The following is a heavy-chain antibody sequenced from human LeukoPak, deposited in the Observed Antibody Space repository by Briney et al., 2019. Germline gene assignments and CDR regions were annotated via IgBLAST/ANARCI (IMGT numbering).Heavy chain of an antibody. Sequence: GGSLRLSCAASGFTFSSYGMHWVRQAPGKELEWVSAISGSGGSTYYADSVKGRFTISRDNSKNTLYLQMNSLRAEDTAVYYCAKPLTISNYYYGMDVWGQGTTVTVSS. CDR1: GFTFSSYG. J-gene: IGHJ6*02. CDR2: ISGSGGST. CDR3: AKPLTISNYYYGMDV. D-gene: IGHD3-3*01. V-gene: IGHV3-23*01.